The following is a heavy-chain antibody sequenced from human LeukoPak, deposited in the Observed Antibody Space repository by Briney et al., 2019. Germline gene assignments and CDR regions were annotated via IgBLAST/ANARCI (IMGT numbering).Heavy chain of an antibody. Sequence: GGSLRLSCAASGFTFSNAWMSWVRQAPEKGLEWVGRIKSKTDGGTTDYAAPVKGRFTISRDDSKNTLYLQMNSLKTEDTAVYYCTTGITMVRGVIHLIDYWGQGTLVTVSS. CDR1: GFTFSNAW. J-gene: IGHJ4*02. D-gene: IGHD3-10*01. V-gene: IGHV3-15*01. CDR3: TTGITMVRGVIHLIDY. CDR2: IKSKTDGGTT.